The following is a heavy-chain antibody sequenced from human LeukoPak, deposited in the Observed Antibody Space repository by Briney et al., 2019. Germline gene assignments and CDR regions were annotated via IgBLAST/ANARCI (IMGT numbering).Heavy chain of an antibody. CDR3: ARVGGGNYYYFDY. D-gene: IGHD1-26*01. Sequence: GASVKVSCKASGYTFTTYRISWVRQAPGQGLEWMGWISAYNDDAHYAQKLQGRVTMTTDTSTNTAHMELRSLRSDDTAVYYCARVGGGNYYYFDYWGQGTLVTVSS. J-gene: IGHJ4*02. CDR2: ISAYNDDA. V-gene: IGHV1-18*01. CDR1: GYTFTTYR.